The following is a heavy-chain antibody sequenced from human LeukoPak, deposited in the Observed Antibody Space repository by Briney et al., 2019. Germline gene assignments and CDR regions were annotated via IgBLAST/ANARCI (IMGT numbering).Heavy chain of an antibody. CDR1: GFTFSSYD. D-gene: IGHD3-10*01. CDR2: ISYDGSNK. Sequence: GGSLRLSCAASGFTFSSYDMHWVRQAPGKGLEWVAVISYDGSNKYYADSVKGRFTISRDNSKNTLYLQMNSLRAEDTAVYYCAKTEYYGSGSYSIDYWGQGTLVTVSS. V-gene: IGHV3-30*18. CDR3: AKTEYYGSGSYSIDY. J-gene: IGHJ4*02.